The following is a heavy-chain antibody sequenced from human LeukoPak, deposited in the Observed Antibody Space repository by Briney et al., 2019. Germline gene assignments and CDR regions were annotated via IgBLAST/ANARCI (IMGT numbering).Heavy chain of an antibody. CDR1: GFTFNSYS. V-gene: IGHV3-21*01. D-gene: IGHD1-1*01. CDR2: ISSSSSCI. Sequence: PGGSLRLSCAASGFTFNSYSMNWVRQAPGKGLEWVSSISSSSSCIYYADSVKGRFTISRDNAKNSLYLQMNSLRAEDTAVYYCARDLQKFDYWGQGTLVTVSS. CDR3: ARDLQKFDY. J-gene: IGHJ4*02.